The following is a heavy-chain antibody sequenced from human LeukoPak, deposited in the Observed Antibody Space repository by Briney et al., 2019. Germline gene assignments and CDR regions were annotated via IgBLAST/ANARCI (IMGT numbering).Heavy chain of an antibody. CDR2: IIPVYGTT. D-gene: IGHD3-3*01. CDR3: ARVKEVTIYDAFDM. CDR1: GYTFTSYG. Sequence: ASVKVSCKASGYTFTSYGISWVRQAPGQGPEWMGTIIPVYGTTNYAQKFQGRVTITTDESTSTAYMEPSSLRSEDTAVYYCARVKEVTIYDAFDMWGQGTMVTVSS. J-gene: IGHJ3*02. V-gene: IGHV1-69*05.